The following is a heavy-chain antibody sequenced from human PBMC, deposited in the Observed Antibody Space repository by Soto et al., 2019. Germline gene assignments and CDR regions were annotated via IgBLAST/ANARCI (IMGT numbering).Heavy chain of an antibody. Sequence: PGGSLILSGSAYGFSFSSYAMSWVRQAPGKGLEWVSSISDGGGSTNYADSVKGRFTISRDNSKNTLYLQMNSLRAEDTAVYYCARGAVAGAYFDYWGQGTLVTAPQ. CDR2: ISDGGGST. J-gene: IGHJ4*02. CDR3: ARGAVAGAYFDY. CDR1: GFSFSSYA. D-gene: IGHD6-19*01. V-gene: IGHV3-23*01.